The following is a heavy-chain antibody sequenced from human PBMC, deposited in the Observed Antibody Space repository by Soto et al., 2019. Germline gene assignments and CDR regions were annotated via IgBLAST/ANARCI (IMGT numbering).Heavy chain of an antibody. CDR1: GFTFSSYA. D-gene: IGHD2-2*01. J-gene: IGHJ5*02. CDR2: ISGSGGST. Sequence: GGSLRLSCAASGFTFSSYAMSWVRQAPGKGLEWVSAISGSGGSTYYADSVKGRFTISRDNSKNTLYLQMNSLRAEDTAVYYCAKRSCSSTSCYHNWFDPRGQGTLVTVPS. V-gene: IGHV3-23*01. CDR3: AKRSCSSTSCYHNWFDP.